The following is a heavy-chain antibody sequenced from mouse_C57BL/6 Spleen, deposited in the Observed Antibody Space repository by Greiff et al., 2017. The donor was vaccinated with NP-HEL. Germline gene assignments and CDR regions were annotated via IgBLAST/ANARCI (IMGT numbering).Heavy chain of an antibody. D-gene: IGHD1-1*01. CDR3: ARSPMTTVVATNYFDY. Sequence: VQLKESGAELVRPGTSVKVSCKASGYAFTNYLIEWVKQRPGPGLEWIGVIYPGRGGTNYNEKFKGKATLTADKSSSTDYMQLSSLTSEDSAVYYCARSPMTTVVATNYFDYWGQGTTLTVSS. CDR1: GYAFTNYL. J-gene: IGHJ2*01. CDR2: IYPGRGGT. V-gene: IGHV1-54*01.